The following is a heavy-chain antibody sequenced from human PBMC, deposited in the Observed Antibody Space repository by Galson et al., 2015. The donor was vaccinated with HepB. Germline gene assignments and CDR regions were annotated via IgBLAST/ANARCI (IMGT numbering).Heavy chain of an antibody. V-gene: IGHV4-59*01. CDR2: VYYSGST. CDR3: ATYTGAVVDH. J-gene: IGHJ5*02. D-gene: IGHD1-26*01. Sequence: TVSGGSMSSYYWSWIRQPPGKGLEWIGYVYYSGSTNYNPSLKSRVTMSVDTSKKQFSLKVTSMTAADTAVYYCATYTGAVVDHWGQGILVTVSP. CDR1: GGSMSSYY.